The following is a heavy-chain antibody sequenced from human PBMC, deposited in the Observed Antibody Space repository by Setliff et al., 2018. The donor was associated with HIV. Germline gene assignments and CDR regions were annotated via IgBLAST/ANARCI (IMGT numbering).Heavy chain of an antibody. CDR3: AKAFVVGATLFDH. Sequence: PGGSLRLSCAASGFTFSTYAMSWFRQAPGKGLEWVSAISGSGGSTYYADSVKGRFTISRDNSKNTLYLQMNSLRAEDTAVYYCAKAFVVGATLFDHWGQGTLVTVSS. CDR1: GFTFSTYA. CDR2: ISGSGGST. D-gene: IGHD1-26*01. V-gene: IGHV3-23*01. J-gene: IGHJ4*02.